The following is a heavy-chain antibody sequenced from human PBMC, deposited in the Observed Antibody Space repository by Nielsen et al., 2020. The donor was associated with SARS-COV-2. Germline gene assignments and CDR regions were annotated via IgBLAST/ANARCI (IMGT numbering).Heavy chain of an antibody. Sequence: WIRQPPGKGLEWIGYIYHSGSTYYNPSLKSRVTISVDRSKSQFSLKLSSVTAADTAVYYCARGANYDFWSGYYYYGMDVWGQGTTVTVSS. V-gene: IGHV4-30-2*01. D-gene: IGHD3-3*01. CDR2: IYHSGST. CDR3: ARGANYDFWSGYYYYGMDV. J-gene: IGHJ6*02.